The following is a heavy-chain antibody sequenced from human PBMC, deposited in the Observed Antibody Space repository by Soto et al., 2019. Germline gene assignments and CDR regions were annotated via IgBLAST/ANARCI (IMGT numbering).Heavy chain of an antibody. Sequence: ATLSLTCAVYGGSFSGYYCGWVRQPPGKGLEWIGEVGPSGITNYNRSLESRVTMSVDTSKNQLFLKVTSLTAADTAVYYCVRAFAAVQDWGQGTPVTV. J-gene: IGHJ1*01. D-gene: IGHD6-13*01. CDR2: VGPSGIT. CDR1: GGSFSGYY. CDR3: VRAFAAVQD. V-gene: IGHV4-34*01.